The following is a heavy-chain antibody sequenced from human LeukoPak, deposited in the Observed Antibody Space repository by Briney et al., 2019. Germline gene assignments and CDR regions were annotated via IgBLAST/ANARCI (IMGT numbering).Heavy chain of an antibody. Sequence: QPGGSLRLSCAASRFTFSVSWMHWVRQAPGKGLEWVSSISGSGGNTFYADSVKGRFTISRDNSKNTLYLQMNSLRAEDTAAYHCAKGRNEDGDAALNYWGQGTLVTVSS. J-gene: IGHJ4*02. V-gene: IGHV3-23*01. CDR2: ISGSGGNT. D-gene: IGHD4-17*01. CDR3: AKGRNEDGDAALNY. CDR1: RFTFSVSW.